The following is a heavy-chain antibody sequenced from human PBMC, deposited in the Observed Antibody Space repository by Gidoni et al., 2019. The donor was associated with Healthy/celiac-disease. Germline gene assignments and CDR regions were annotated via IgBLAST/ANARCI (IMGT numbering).Heavy chain of an antibody. CDR2: GTA. V-gene: IGHV1-69*06. CDR3: ARDRVVVAATLDAFDI. Sequence: GTANYAQKFQGRVTITADKSTSTAYMELSSLRSEDTAVYYCARDRVVVAATLDAFDIWGQGTMVTVSS. D-gene: IGHD2-15*01. J-gene: IGHJ3*02.